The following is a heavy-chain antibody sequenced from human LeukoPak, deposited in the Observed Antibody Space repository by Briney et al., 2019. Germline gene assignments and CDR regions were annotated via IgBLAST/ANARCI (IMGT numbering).Heavy chain of an antibody. V-gene: IGHV4-39*07. Sequence: GSLRLSCAASGFTFSSYSMNWVRQAPGKGLEWIGSIYYSGSTYYNPSLKSRVTISVDTSKNQFSLKLSSVTAADTAVYYCARDLGEYDSSGLGFDPWGQGTLVTVSS. CDR1: GFTFSSYS. J-gene: IGHJ5*02. D-gene: IGHD3-22*01. CDR3: ARDLGEYDSSGLGFDP. CDR2: IYYSGST.